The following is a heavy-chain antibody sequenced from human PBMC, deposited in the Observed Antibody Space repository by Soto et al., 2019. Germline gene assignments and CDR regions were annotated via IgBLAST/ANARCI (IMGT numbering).Heavy chain of an antibody. D-gene: IGHD6-13*01. Sequence: SETLSLTCTVAGGSISSSTYYWGRIRQPPGKGLEWIGSIYYNGNTYYNPSLKSRVTISLDTSKNRFSLRLSSVIAADTSVYYCARHGAGADEYYYGMDVWGQGTAVTVS. CDR1: GGSISSSTYY. V-gene: IGHV4-39*01. CDR2: IYYNGNT. CDR3: ARHGAGADEYYYGMDV. J-gene: IGHJ6*02.